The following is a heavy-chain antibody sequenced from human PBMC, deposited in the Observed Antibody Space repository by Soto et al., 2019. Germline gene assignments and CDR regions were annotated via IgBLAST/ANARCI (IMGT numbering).Heavy chain of an antibody. J-gene: IGHJ3*01. CDR2: INYSGST. D-gene: IGHD3-16*02. V-gene: IGHV4-34*01. CDR3: ARDSGGLRLGESSLYGEKDSFDV. CDR1: DLSFRGYY. Sequence: SETLSLTRCVSDLSFRGYYWSWIRQPPGKGLEWIGEINYSGSTKFNPSLKSRVTLSIDTSKDQFSLRLSSVTAADTAVYYCARDSGGLRLGESSLYGEKDSFDVWDQGTLVTVSS.